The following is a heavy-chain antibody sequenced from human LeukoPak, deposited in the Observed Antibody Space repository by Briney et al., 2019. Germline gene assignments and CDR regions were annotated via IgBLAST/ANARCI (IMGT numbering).Heavy chain of an antibody. Sequence: SETLSLTCTVSGGSISSYYWTWIRQAPVKGLEWIGYIYYSGNTNYNPSLNSRVTISLDTSRSQFPLKLSSVTVADTAVYYCARRARATAGGDYFDYWGQGTLVTVSS. CDR1: GGSISSYY. CDR2: IYYSGNT. J-gene: IGHJ4*02. V-gene: IGHV4-59*08. D-gene: IGHD6-13*01. CDR3: ARRARATAGGDYFDY.